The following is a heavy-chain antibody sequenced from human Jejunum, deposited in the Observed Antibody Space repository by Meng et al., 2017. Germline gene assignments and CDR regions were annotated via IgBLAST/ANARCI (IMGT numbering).Heavy chain of an antibody. CDR3: AKGGYYDSSGNYYIDYYYGMDV. CDR2: ISWNSNSI. V-gene: IGHV3-9*01. D-gene: IGHD3-22*01. CDR1: GFTLDDYA. J-gene: IGHJ6*02. Sequence: SLKISCAASGFTLDDYAMHWVRQAPGKGLEWVSGISWNSNSIGYADSVKGRFTISRDNAKNSLYLQMYSLRTEDTALYYCAKGGYYDSSGNYYIDYYYGMDVWGQGTTVTVSS.